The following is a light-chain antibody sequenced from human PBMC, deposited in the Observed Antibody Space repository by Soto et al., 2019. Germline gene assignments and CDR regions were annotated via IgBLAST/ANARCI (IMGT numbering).Light chain of an antibody. Sequence: QSALTQPASVSGSPGQSITISCTGTSSDVGRYNLVSWYQQHPGKAPKLMIYEVSKRPSGVSNRFSGSKSGNTASLTVSGLQAEDEADYYCCSYVGGSTYVFGTGTKLTVL. J-gene: IGLJ1*01. V-gene: IGLV2-23*02. CDR1: SSDVGRYNL. CDR3: CSYVGGSTYV. CDR2: EVS.